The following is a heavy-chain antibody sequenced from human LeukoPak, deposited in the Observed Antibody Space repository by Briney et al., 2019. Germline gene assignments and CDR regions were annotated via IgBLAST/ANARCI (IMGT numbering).Heavy chain of an antibody. Sequence: GASVKVSCKASGYTFTSYAISWVRQAPGQGLEWMGWISGYNGNTKYAQKVQGRVTMTTDTSTSTAYMELRSLRSDDTAVYYCARGYSYGSDYYYGMTSGAKGPRSPSP. CDR1: GYTFTSYA. CDR2: ISGYNGNT. V-gene: IGHV1-18*01. CDR3: ARGYSYGSDYYYGMTS. J-gene: IGHJ6*02. D-gene: IGHD5-18*01.